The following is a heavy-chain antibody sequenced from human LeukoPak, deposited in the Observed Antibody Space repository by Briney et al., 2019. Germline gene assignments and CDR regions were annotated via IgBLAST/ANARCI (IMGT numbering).Heavy chain of an antibody. CDR2: IKSKTDGGTT. J-gene: IGHJ4*02. D-gene: IGHD1-26*01. CDR3: TTALVGATAPNNY. V-gene: IGHV3-15*01. Sequence: GGSLRLSCAASGFTFSNAWMSWVSQAPGKGLEWVGRIKSKTDGGTTDYAAPVKGRFTISRDDSKNTLYLQMNSLKTEDTAVYYCTTALVGATAPNNYWGQGTLVTVSS. CDR1: GFTFSNAW.